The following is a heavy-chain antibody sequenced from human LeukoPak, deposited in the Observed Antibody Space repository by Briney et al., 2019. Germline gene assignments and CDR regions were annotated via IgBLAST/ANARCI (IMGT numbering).Heavy chain of an antibody. Sequence: GGSLRLSCAASGFMFSTYSMAWVRQAPGKALEWVSYIGGNGRNILYADSVGGRFTISRDNSKNTLFLQMNSLRDEDTAVYYCAKDLYSNYGPADYWGQGNLVTVSS. V-gene: IGHV3-23*01. CDR2: IGGNGRNI. CDR3: AKDLYSNYGPADY. J-gene: IGHJ4*02. D-gene: IGHD4-11*01. CDR1: GFMFSTYS.